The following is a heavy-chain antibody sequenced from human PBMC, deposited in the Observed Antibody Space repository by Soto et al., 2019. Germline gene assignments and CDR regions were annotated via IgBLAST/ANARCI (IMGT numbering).Heavy chain of an antibody. CDR3: ARVTGRRGYYYCMDG. CDR1: GFTFDDYG. V-gene: IGHV3-20*01. J-gene: IGHJ6*03. Sequence: EVQLVESGGGVVRPAGFLIVSCAASGFTFDDYGMSWVRQSPGKGLVWVSGINWNGGSTGYADSVKGRFTISRDSATSSLYLQMNCLRAEDTALSHCARVTGRRGYYYCMDGWGKVTTVTVS. D-gene: IGHD3-10*01. CDR2: INWNGGST.